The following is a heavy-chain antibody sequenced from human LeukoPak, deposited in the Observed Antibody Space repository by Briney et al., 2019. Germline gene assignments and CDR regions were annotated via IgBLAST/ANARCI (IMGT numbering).Heavy chain of an antibody. D-gene: IGHD1-26*01. CDR1: GFTFSSYE. V-gene: IGHV3-48*03. J-gene: IGHJ4*02. CDR2: ISSSGSTI. CDR3: ARDSRELYYFDY. Sequence: GGSLRLSCAASGFTFSSYEMNWVRQAPGKGLEWVSYISSSGSTIYYADSVKGRFTISRDDAKNSLYLQMNSLRAEDTAVYYCARDSRELYYFDYWGQGTLVTVSS.